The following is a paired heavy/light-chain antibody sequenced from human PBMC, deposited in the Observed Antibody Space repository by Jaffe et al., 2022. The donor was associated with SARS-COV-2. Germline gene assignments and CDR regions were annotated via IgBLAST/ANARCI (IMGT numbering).Light chain of an antibody. CDR1: SLRSYY. CDR2: GRN. Sequence: SSELTQDPAVSVALGQTVRITCQGDSLRSYYANWYQQKPGQAPVLVMYGRNNRPSGIPDRFSGSNSGNAASLTITGARAEDEADYYCHSRDSSGDRVLFGGGTRVTVL. J-gene: IGLJ3*02. V-gene: IGLV3-19*01. CDR3: HSRDSSGDRVL.
Heavy chain of an antibody. V-gene: IGHV4-61*02. D-gene: IGHD2-21*01. Sequence: QVQLQESGPGLVKPSQTLSLTCNVSGGPITSGNYYWNWIRQPAGKGLEWIGRIYTSGNTNYNSSLKSRVTMSVDTSKNQFSLRLMSVTAADTAVYYCAGLSGPGPTSDSWGRGTLVTVSS. CDR2: IYTSGNT. CDR1: GGPITSGNYY. CDR3: AGLSGPGPTSDS. J-gene: IGHJ5*02.